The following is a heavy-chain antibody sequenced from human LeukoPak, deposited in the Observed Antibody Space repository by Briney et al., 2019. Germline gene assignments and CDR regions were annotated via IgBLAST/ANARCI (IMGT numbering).Heavy chain of an antibody. CDR2: IYYSGST. J-gene: IGHJ1*01. Sequence: SETLSLTCTVSGGSISSYYWSWIRQPPGEGREWIGNIYYSGSTNYNPSLKSRVTISVDTSKNQFSLKLSSVNAADTAVYYCARVWANGWYAEYFHDWGQGTLVTVSS. CDR1: GGSISSYY. D-gene: IGHD6-19*01. V-gene: IGHV4-59*12. CDR3: ARVWANGWYAEYFHD.